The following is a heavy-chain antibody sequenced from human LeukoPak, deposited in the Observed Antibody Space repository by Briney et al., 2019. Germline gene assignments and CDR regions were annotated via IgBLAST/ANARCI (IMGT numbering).Heavy chain of an antibody. V-gene: IGHV4-39*07. CDR1: GGSISSSSYY. CDR3: ARGGTQLTFPV. D-gene: IGHD4/OR15-4a*01. J-gene: IGHJ4*02. Sequence: KPSETLSLTCTVSGGSISSSSYYWGWIRQPPGKGLEWIGSIYYSGSTYYNPSLKSRVTISVDTSKNQFSLKLASVSAADTAVYYCARGGTQLTFPVWGQGTLVTVSS. CDR2: IYYSGST.